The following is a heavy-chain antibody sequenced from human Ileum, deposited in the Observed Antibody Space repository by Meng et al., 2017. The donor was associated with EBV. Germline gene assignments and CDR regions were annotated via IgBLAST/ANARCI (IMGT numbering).Heavy chain of an antibody. CDR1: GGSISIYY. Sequence: QVHLNESGQGLVTPSAPLSLTCTVSGGSISIYYWSWIRQPPGKGLEWIGYIYYSGSTNYNPSLKSRVTISVDTSKNQFSLNLSSVTAADTAVYYCARGGWSLDYWGQGTLVTVSS. J-gene: IGHJ4*02. CDR3: ARGGWSLDY. D-gene: IGHD2-15*01. V-gene: IGHV4-59*08. CDR2: IYYSGST.